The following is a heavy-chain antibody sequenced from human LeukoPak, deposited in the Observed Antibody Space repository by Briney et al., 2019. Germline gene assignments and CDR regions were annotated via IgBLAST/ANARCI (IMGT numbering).Heavy chain of an antibody. D-gene: IGHD3-16*01. CDR2: IASDGSST. CDR3: ARGGGLDV. Sequence: PGGSLRLSCAASGFTFSSYWMNWVRQAPGKGLVWVSRIASDGSSTTYADSVNGRFSISRDNAKNTLYLQMSNLRAEDTAVYFCARGGGLDVWGQGATVTVSS. CDR1: GFTFSSYW. V-gene: IGHV3-74*01. J-gene: IGHJ6*02.